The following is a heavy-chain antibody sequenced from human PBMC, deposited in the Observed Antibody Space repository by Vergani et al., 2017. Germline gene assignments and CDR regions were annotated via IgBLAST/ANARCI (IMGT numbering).Heavy chain of an antibody. Sequence: QVHLVESGGGVVQPGRSLRLSCAVSGFTSSYYGMHWVRQAPRKGLEWVAVISYDGTQKYYADSVKGRFTISRDNSKGNLYLQMNSLRTEDTAVYYCATKSCGTPGCLIWYFSEWGQGTLVTVSS. V-gene: IGHV3-30*03. CDR1: GFTSSYYG. CDR3: ATKSCGTPGCLIWYFSE. CDR2: ISYDGTQK. J-gene: IGHJ1*01. D-gene: IGHD1-1*01.